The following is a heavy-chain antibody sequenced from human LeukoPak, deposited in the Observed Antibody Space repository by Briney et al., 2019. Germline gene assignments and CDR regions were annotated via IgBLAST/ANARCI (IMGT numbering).Heavy chain of an antibody. CDR1: GGSISSYY. J-gene: IGHJ6*03. CDR3: ARLGSGRTHYYYYMDV. CDR2: IYYSGST. Sequence: NPSETLSLTCTVSGGSISSYYWSWIRQPPGKGLEWIGYIYYSGSTYYNPSLKSRVTISVDTSKNQFSLKLSSVTAADTAVYYCARLGSGRTHYYYYMDVWGKGTTVTVSS. D-gene: IGHD3-10*01. V-gene: IGHV4-59*04.